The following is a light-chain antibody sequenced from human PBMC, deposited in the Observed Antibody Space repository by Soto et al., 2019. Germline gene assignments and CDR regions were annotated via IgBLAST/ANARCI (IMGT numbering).Light chain of an antibody. V-gene: IGKV3-20*01. CDR2: GAS. CDR1: QSVSSSY. J-gene: IGKJ3*01. CDR3: QQYGSSPFT. Sequence: EIVLTQSPGTLSLSPGERATLSCTASQSVSSSYLAWYQQKPGQAPRLLIYGASSRATGIPDRFSGSGSGTDFTLTISRLEPEDFAVHYCQQYGSSPFTFGPGTKVDIK.